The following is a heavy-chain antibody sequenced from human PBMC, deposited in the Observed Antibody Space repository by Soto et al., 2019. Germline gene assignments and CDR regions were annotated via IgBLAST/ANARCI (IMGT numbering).Heavy chain of an antibody. Sequence: QVQLVQSGAEVKKPGSSVKVSCKASGGTFSSYAISWVRQAPGQGLEWMGGIIPIFGTANYAQKFQGRVTITADESASTAYMELGSLRSEDTAVYYCARDHVGDLEGGRWFDPWGQGTLVTVSS. J-gene: IGHJ5*02. CDR3: ARDHVGDLEGGRWFDP. D-gene: IGHD3-16*01. V-gene: IGHV1-69*01. CDR2: IIPIFGTA. CDR1: GGTFSSYA.